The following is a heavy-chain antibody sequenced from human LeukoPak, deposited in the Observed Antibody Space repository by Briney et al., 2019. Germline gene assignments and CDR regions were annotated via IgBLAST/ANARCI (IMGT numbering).Heavy chain of an antibody. CDR1: GFTFSSYE. CDR3: ARGGLGVPTTVVTQGAFDI. Sequence: QPGGSLRLSCAASGFTFSSYEMNWVRQAPGKGLEWVSYISSSGSTIYYADSVKGRFTISRDNAKNSLYLQMNSLRAEDTAVYYCARGGLGVPTTVVTQGAFDIWGQGTMVTVSS. CDR2: ISSSGSTI. J-gene: IGHJ3*02. D-gene: IGHD4-23*01. V-gene: IGHV3-48*03.